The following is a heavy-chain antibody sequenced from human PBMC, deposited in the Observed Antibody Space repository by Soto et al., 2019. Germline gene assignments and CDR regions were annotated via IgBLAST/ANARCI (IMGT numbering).Heavy chain of an antibody. CDR2: IIPICGTA. Sequence: QVQLVQSGAEVKKPGSSVKVSCKASGGTFSSYAISWVRQAPGQGLAWMGGIIPICGTANYAQRFQGRVTITADESTSTAYIELGSLRSEDTAVYYCARDTTTVVMNAFDLWGQGTMVTVSS. J-gene: IGHJ3*01. CDR1: GGTFSSYA. V-gene: IGHV1-69*01. CDR3: ARDTTTVVMNAFDL. D-gene: IGHD4-17*01.